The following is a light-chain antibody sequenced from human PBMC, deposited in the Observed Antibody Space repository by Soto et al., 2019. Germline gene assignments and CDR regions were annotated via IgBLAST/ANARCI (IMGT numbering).Light chain of an antibody. J-gene: IGLJ2*01. CDR2: EGT. Sequence: QSALTQPASVSGSLGQSITISCTGTSSDVWTYSLVSWYQRHPDKAPKLIIFEGTKRPSGVSDRFSGSKSGDTASLTISGLQAEDEAEYYCCSYAGSNTLMVFGGGTKVTVL. V-gene: IGLV2-23*01. CDR3: CSYAGSNTLMV. CDR1: SSDVWTYSL.